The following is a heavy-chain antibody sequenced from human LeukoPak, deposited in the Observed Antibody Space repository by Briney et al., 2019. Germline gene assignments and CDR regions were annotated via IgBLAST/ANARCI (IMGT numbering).Heavy chain of an antibody. Sequence: GGSLRLSCAASGFTFSSYAMHWVRQAPGKGLEWVAVISYDGSNKYYADSVKGRFTISRDNAKNTLYLQMNSLRAEDTAVYYCARDGSNYFDYWGQGTLVTVSS. CDR1: GFTFSSYA. CDR3: ARDGSNYFDY. V-gene: IGHV3-30*04. CDR2: ISYDGSNK. J-gene: IGHJ4*02.